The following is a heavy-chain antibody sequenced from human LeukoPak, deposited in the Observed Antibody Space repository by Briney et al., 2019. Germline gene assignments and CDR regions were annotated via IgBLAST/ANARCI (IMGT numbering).Heavy chain of an antibody. V-gene: IGHV3-7*03. J-gene: IGHJ4*02. CDR1: EFTFSHYW. CDR2: MNQDGSKI. CDR3: ARGKGSDAIFEY. D-gene: IGHD1-26*01. Sequence: VWSLRLSRVASEFTFSHYWMYGVRQAPGRGGEWVANMNQDGSKIHYVDSVKGRFAISRDNAKNSLYLQISSLRAEDTAVYYCARGKGSDAIFEYWGQGTLVTVSS.